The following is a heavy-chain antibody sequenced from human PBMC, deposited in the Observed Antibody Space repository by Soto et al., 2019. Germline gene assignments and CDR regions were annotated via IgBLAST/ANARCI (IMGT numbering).Heavy chain of an antibody. D-gene: IGHD3-3*01. Sequence: ASVKVSCKASGYTFTSYAMHWVRQAPGQRLEWMGWISAYNGNTNYAQKLQGRVTMTTDTSTSTAYMELRSLRSDDTAVYYCARLGDFWSGITNWFDPWGQGTLVTVSS. J-gene: IGHJ5*02. CDR2: ISAYNGNT. V-gene: IGHV1-18*01. CDR1: GYTFTSYA. CDR3: ARLGDFWSGITNWFDP.